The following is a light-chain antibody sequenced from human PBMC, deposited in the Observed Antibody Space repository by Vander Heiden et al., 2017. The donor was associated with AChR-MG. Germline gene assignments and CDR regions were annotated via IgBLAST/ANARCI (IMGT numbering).Light chain of an antibody. CDR2: TAS. CDR3: QHSDTTPWT. Sequence: DIQMTQFPSSVSASVGDRVTITCRASQSVGTFLNWYQHKLGKAPRLLIYTASTLQGGVPSRFSGSGSGTDFSLTISSLQPEDFATYYCQHSDTTPWTFGQGTKVEVK. J-gene: IGKJ1*01. CDR1: QSVGTF. V-gene: IGKV1-39*01.